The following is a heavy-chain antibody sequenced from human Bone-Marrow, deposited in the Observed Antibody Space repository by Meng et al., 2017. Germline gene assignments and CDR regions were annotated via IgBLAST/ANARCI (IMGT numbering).Heavy chain of an antibody. Sequence: VQLQKAGPGRGKPSQTLPLTGRIAVDSVSSNSAACNWIRQSPSRGLEWLGRTYYKSKWYNDYAVSVNSRITINPDTSQNQFPLQLTSVTPEDTAVYYCARGGIVDTSSLHYWRQGTLVTVSS. CDR3: ARGGIVDTSSLHY. D-gene: IGHD5-18*01. J-gene: IGHJ4*02. CDR1: VDSVSSNSAA. CDR2: TYYKSKWYN. V-gene: IGHV6-1*01.